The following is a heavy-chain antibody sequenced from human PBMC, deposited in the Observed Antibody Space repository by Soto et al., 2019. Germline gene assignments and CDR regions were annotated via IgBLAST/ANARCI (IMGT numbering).Heavy chain of an antibody. D-gene: IGHD3-22*01. Sequence: SETLSLTCTVSGGSISSGGYYWSWIRQHPGKGLEWIGYIYYSGSTYYNPSLKSRVTISVDTSKNQFSLKLSSVTAADTAVYYCARVNYYDSSGYFDYWGQGTLVTVSS. CDR1: GGSISSGGYY. J-gene: IGHJ4*02. V-gene: IGHV4-31*03. CDR2: IYYSGST. CDR3: ARVNYYDSSGYFDY.